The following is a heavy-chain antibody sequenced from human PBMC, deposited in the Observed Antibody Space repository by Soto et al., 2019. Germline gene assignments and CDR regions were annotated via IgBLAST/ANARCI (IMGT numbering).Heavy chain of an antibody. Sequence: GGSLRLSCAASGFTFSDYYMSWIRQAPGKGLEWVSYISSSSSYTNYADSVKGRFTISRDNAKNSLYLQMNSLRAEDTTVYYCARYSSSWPTLYYYGMDVWGQGTTVTVSS. J-gene: IGHJ6*02. V-gene: IGHV3-11*06. D-gene: IGHD6-13*01. CDR2: ISSSSSYT. CDR3: ARYSSSWPTLYYYGMDV. CDR1: GFTFSDYY.